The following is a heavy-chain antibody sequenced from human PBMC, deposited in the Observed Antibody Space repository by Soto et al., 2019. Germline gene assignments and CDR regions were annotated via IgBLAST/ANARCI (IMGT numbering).Heavy chain of an antibody. CDR3: AREQIVATLWSYYYGMDV. J-gene: IGHJ6*04. Sequence: QVQLVESGGGVVQPGRSLRLSCAASGFTFSSYAMHWVRQAPGKGLEWVAVISYDGSNKYYADSVKSRFTISRDNSKNTMYLQMNSMRAEDTAVYYCAREQIVATLWSYYYGMDVWGEGTTVTVSS. CDR2: ISYDGSNK. CDR1: GFTFSSYA. D-gene: IGHD5-12*01. V-gene: IGHV3-30-3*01.